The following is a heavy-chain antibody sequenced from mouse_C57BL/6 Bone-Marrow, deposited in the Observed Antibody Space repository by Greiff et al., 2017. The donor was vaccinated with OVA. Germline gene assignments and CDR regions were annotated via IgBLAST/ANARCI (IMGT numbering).Heavy chain of an antibody. J-gene: IGHJ4*01. D-gene: IGHD1-1*01. CDR2: IDPEDGDT. CDR3: ILRRFGVSYAMDY. V-gene: IGHV14-1*01. Sequence: EVQLQQSGAELVRPGASVKLSCTASGFNIKDYYMHWVKQRPEQGLEWIGRIDPEDGDTEYAPKFQGKATMTAHTASNTAYLQLSSLTSEDTAVYYCILRRFGVSYAMDYWGQGTSVTVSS. CDR1: GFNIKDYY.